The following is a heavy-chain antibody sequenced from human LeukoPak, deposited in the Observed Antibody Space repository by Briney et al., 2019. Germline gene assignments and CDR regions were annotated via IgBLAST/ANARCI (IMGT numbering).Heavy chain of an antibody. CDR1: GFTVSSNS. J-gene: IGHJ4*02. Sequence: PGGSLRLSCTVSGFTVSSNSMSWVRQAPGKGLEWVSFIYSGGNTHNSDSVKGRFTISRDNSKNTLYLQMNSLRAEDTAVYYCAKNIGGFDYWGQGTLVTVSS. V-gene: IGHV3-53*01. CDR2: IYSGGNT. CDR3: AKNIGGFDY. D-gene: IGHD4-23*01.